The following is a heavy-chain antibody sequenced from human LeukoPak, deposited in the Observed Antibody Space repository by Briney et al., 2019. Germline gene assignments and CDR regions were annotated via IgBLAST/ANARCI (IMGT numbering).Heavy chain of an antibody. J-gene: IGHJ4*02. D-gene: IGHD2-2*02. CDR2: IYTSGST. CDR3: ARDRGYCSSTSCYTDFDY. Sequence: PSETLSLTCTVSGGSISSYYWSWIRQPAGKGLEWIGRIYTSGSTNYNPSLKSRVTMSVDTSKNQFSLKLSSVTAADTAVYYCARDRGYCSSTSCYTDFDYWGQGTLATVSS. CDR1: GGSISSYY. V-gene: IGHV4-4*07.